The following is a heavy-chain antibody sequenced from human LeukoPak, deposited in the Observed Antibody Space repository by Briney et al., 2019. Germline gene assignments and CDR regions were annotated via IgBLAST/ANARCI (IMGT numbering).Heavy chain of an antibody. CDR2: INHSVST. J-gene: IGHJ1*01. Sequence: SETLSLTCAVHGGSFSGYYWSWIRQPPGKGLEWIGEINHSVSTNYNPSLKSRVTISVDTSKNQFSLKLSSVPAADTAVYYCARGGVGYYYDSSGYRAGYFQHWGQGTLVTVSS. V-gene: IGHV4-34*01. D-gene: IGHD3-22*01. CDR3: ARGGVGYYYDSSGYRAGYFQH. CDR1: GGSFSGYY.